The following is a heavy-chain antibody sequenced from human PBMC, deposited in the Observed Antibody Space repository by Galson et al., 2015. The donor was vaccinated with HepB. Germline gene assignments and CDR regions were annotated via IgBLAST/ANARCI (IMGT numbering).Heavy chain of an antibody. Sequence: SLRLSCAASGFTFSYHWLTWVRQALGKGPEWVANINQDGSEISYLDSVKGRFTISRDNAKNSLYLQMNSLRAEDTAVYYCARGHYGMDVWGQGTTVTVSS. CDR3: ARGHYGMDV. CDR2: INQDGSEI. J-gene: IGHJ6*02. CDR1: GFTFSYHW. V-gene: IGHV3-7*01.